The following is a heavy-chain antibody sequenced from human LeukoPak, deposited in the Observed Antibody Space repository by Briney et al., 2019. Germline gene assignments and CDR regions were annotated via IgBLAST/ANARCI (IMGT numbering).Heavy chain of an antibody. CDR2: IRYSGRT. D-gene: IGHD6-19*01. J-gene: IGHJ4*02. CDR3: ARLPDVSGWPFDY. Sequence: SETLSLTCTASDDAISRDFWTCIREPPGKGLEWIVYIRYSGRTEYNPSLKSRVTISIQTSKNQFSLKLTSVTAADTAIYYCARLPDVSGWPFDYWGQGILVTVSS. CDR1: DDAISRDF. V-gene: IGHV4-59*01.